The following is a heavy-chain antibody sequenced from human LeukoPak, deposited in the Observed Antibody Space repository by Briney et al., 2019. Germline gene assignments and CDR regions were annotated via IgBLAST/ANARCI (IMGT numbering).Heavy chain of an antibody. J-gene: IGHJ4*02. D-gene: IGHD7-27*01. Sequence: ASVNVSCKASGYTLTADTMRSVPQAPGQGLEWMGWINPNSGGTNYAQNFQGRVTMTTDTPISTAYVQLSGLTSDDTAVYYCPRDRWGMGVFDQWGQGTLVTVSP. CDR2: INPNSGGT. CDR3: PRDRWGMGVFDQ. CDR1: GYTLTADT. V-gene: IGHV1-2*02.